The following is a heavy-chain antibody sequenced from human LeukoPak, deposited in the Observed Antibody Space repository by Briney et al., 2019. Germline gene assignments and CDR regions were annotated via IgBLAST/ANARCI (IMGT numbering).Heavy chain of an antibody. CDR3: ARELEYYYDSSGYPDHPHLSDY. D-gene: IGHD3-22*01. CDR2: IIPILGIA. CDR1: GGTFSSYA. Sequence: GSSVKVSCKASGGTFSSYAISWVRQAPGQGLEWMGRIIPILGIANYAQKFQGRVTITADKSTSTAYMELSSLRSEDTAVYYCARELEYYYDSSGYPDHPHLSDYWGQGTLVTVSS. J-gene: IGHJ4*02. V-gene: IGHV1-69*04.